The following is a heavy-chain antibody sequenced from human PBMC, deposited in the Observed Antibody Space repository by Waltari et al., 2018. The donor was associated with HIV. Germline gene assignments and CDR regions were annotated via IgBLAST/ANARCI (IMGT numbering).Heavy chain of an antibody. CDR1: GGTFSSYA. Sequence: QVQLVQSGAEVKKPGSSVKVSCKASGGTFSSYAISWVRQAPGHGLEWMGGIIPIFGTANYAQKFQGRVTITADESTSTAYMELSSLRSEDTAVYYCASEYYDFWSGYKEDAFDIWGQGTMVTVSS. V-gene: IGHV1-69*01. D-gene: IGHD3-3*01. CDR2: IIPIFGTA. J-gene: IGHJ3*02. CDR3: ASEYYDFWSGYKEDAFDI.